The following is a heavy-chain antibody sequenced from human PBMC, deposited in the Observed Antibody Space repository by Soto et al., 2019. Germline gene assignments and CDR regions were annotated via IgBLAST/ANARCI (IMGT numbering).Heavy chain of an antibody. J-gene: IGHJ4*02. CDR3: AKDLNANFWSGYYGYFDH. CDR1: GFTFSNYA. V-gene: IGHV3-23*01. D-gene: IGHD3-3*01. CDR2: ISGRDGST. Sequence: RLSCVGSGFTFSNYAMSWVRQAPGKGLEWVSGISGRDGSTYYADSVKGRFTISRDNSKNTLYLQMNSLRAEDTAVYYCAKDLNANFWSGYYGYFDHWGQGTLVTVSS.